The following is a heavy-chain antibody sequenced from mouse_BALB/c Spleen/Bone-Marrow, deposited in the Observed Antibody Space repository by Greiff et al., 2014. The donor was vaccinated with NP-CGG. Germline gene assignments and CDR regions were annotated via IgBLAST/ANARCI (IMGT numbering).Heavy chain of an antibody. V-gene: IGHV1S81*02. Sequence: VKLMESGAELVKPGASVKLSCKASGYTFTGYWMHWVKQRPGQGLEWIGEINPSNGRTNYSEKFKSVATLTVDKSSSTAYMQLSSLTSEDSAVFYCARLIYGSSYIVDFWGQGTSVTVSS. J-gene: IGHJ4*01. D-gene: IGHD1-1*01. CDR1: GYTFTGYW. CDR3: ARLIYGSSYIVDF. CDR2: INPSNGRT.